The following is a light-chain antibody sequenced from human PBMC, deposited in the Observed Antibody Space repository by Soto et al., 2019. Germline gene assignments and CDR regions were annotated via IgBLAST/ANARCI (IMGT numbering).Light chain of an antibody. V-gene: IGKV1-5*01. Sequence: DIQMTQSPSTLSASVGDRVTITCRASQSMSTWLAWYQQKPGKAPKLLIYDASSLESGVPSRFRGSGSGTEFSLTISSLQPDDFATYYCQQYHGYWAFGQGTKV. CDR2: DAS. J-gene: IGKJ1*01. CDR1: QSMSTW. CDR3: QQYHGYWA.